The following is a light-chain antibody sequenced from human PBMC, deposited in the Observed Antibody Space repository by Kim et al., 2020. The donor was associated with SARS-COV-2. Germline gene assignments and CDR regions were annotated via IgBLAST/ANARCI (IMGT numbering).Light chain of an antibody. Sequence: SYELTQAPSLSVAPGATAWVTCGGDTDNIGSKSVHWYQQKPGQAPVLVIYHDNARPSGIPGRFSGSNSGTTATLTISRVEAGDEADYYCQVWDVATHHRVFGGGTRLTVL. CDR2: HDN. J-gene: IGLJ2*01. CDR3: QVWDVATHHRV. CDR1: TDNIGSKS. V-gene: IGLV3-21*04.